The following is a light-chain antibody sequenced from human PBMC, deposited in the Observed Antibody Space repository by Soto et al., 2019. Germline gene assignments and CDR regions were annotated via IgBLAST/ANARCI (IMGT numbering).Light chain of an antibody. Sequence: EIVMTQSPAILSVSPGERATLYCSASQSVSRNLARFQEKPGHGPRIRFNGSSTRASGIPARFTGSGSGTEFILTSSSLESEDFAVYYCQQYDIWPPTFGQGTMVDIK. CDR3: QQYDIWPPT. CDR2: GSS. CDR1: QSVSRN. J-gene: IGKJ1*01. V-gene: IGKV3-15*01.